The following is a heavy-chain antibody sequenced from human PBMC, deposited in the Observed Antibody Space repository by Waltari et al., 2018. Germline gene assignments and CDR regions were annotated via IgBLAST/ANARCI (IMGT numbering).Heavy chain of an antibody. V-gene: IGHV3-30*02. D-gene: IGHD4-17*01. CDR2: IEYKGNNK. CDR3: AKVETSVTTYDGFDV. J-gene: IGHJ3*01. Sequence: QVQLVESGGGVLQPGGSLRLSCAAPGFTFRSYGMHGVRQAPGKGMDWVGFIEYKGNNKNYSDSAKRRLTISRDSSKNTLYLQMSSLRVEDAALYYCAKVETSVTTYDGFDVWGQGTMVTVSS. CDR1: GFTFRSYG.